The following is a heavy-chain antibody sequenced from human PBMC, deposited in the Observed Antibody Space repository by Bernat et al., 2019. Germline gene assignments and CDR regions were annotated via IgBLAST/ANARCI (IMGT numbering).Heavy chain of an antibody. J-gene: IGHJ5*02. Sequence: QVQLQQWGAGLLQPSETLSLTCAVYGGSFSGYYCSWIRQPPGKWLEWIGEINHSGSTNYNPSLKRGVTISVDTAKNQFTLKLSSVTAADTAVYYCARGIYSDGHNWFDPWGQGTLVTVSS. CDR3: ARGIYSDGHNWFDP. V-gene: IGHV4-34*01. CDR2: INHSGST. CDR1: GGSFSGYY. D-gene: IGHD5-18*01.